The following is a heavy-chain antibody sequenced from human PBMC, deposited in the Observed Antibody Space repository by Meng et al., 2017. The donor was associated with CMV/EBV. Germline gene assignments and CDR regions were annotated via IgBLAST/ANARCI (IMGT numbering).Heavy chain of an antibody. D-gene: IGHD2-2*01. J-gene: IGHJ5*02. V-gene: IGHV3-23*01. Sequence: GGSLRLSCEASGFTFSSYAMSWVRQAPGKGLEWVSAISGGGGSTYYADSVKGRFTISRDNSKNTLYLQMNSLRAEDTAVYYCARADDDHIVVVPAALNLWGQGTLVTVSS. CDR1: GFTFSSYA. CDR2: ISGGGGST. CDR3: ARADDDHIVVVPAALNL.